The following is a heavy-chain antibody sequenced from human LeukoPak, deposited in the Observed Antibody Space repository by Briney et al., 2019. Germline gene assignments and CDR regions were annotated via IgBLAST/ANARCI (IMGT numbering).Heavy chain of an antibody. CDR3: ARGDTAMVPDY. J-gene: IGHJ4*02. Sequence: PSETLSLTCTVSGGSISSSSYYWGWIRQPPGKGLEWIGSIYYSGSTYYNPSLKSRVTISVDTSKNQFSLKLSSVTAADTAVYYCARGDTAMVPDYWGQGTLVTVSS. V-gene: IGHV4-39*01. D-gene: IGHD5-18*01. CDR2: IYYSGST. CDR1: GGSISSSSYY.